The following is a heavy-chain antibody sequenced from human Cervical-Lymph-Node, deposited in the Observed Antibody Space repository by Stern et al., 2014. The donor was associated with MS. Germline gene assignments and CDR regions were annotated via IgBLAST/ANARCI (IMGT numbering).Heavy chain of an antibody. CDR2: IVSIFDKA. J-gene: IGHJ4*02. CDR3: TREHHGGNFAS. D-gene: IGHD4-23*01. CDR1: GASFSTNA. V-gene: IGHV1-69*01. Sequence: VHLVESGAEVKKPGASVKVSCKVSGASFSTNAIRWVRQAPGQGLEWMGAIVSIFDKANYAQRFRGRVTITADESTSTAYLDLSSLRSGDTAVYFCTREHHGGNFASWGQGTLVTVSS.